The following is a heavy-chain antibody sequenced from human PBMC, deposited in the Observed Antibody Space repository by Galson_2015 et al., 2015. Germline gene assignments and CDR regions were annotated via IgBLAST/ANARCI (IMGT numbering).Heavy chain of an antibody. D-gene: IGHD2-15*01. Sequence: SLRLSCAASGFTFSSYEMNWVRQAPGKGLEWVSYISSSGSTIYYADSVKGRFTISRDNAKNSLYLQMNSLRAEDTAVYYCARYCSGGSCSIMRYYYGMDVWGQGTTVTVSS. CDR1: GFTFSSYE. V-gene: IGHV3-48*03. CDR2: ISSSGSTI. CDR3: ARYCSGGSCSIMRYYYGMDV. J-gene: IGHJ6*02.